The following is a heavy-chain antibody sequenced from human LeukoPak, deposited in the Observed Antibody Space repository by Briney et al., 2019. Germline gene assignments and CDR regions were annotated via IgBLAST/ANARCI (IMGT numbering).Heavy chain of an antibody. Sequence: ASVKVSCKASGYTFTSYGISWVRQAPGQGLEWMGWISAYNGNTNYAQKLQGRVTMTTDTSTSTAYMELRSLRSEDTAVYYCARDLGCSSTSCYEGWFDPWGQGTLVTVSS. CDR2: ISAYNGNT. CDR3: ARDLGCSSTSCYEGWFDP. D-gene: IGHD2-2*01. V-gene: IGHV1-18*01. J-gene: IGHJ5*02. CDR1: GYTFTSYG.